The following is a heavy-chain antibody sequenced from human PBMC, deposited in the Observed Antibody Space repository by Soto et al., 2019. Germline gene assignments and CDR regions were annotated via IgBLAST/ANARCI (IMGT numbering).Heavy chain of an antibody. J-gene: IGHJ4*02. V-gene: IGHV4-31*03. D-gene: IGHD1-1*01. CDR1: GDSISSGGYF. CDR3: ARVHAWTLFEF. Sequence: QVQLRESGPGLVKPAQTLSLTCTVSGDSISSGGYFWSWIRQHPGEGLEWIGYTHNSGNTYYNASLKSRVFISMDKSKNQFSLRLTSVTAADTAVYYCARVHAWTLFEFWGQGTLVTVSP. CDR2: THNSGNT.